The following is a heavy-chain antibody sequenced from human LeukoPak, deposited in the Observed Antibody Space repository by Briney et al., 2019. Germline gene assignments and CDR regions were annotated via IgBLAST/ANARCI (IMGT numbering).Heavy chain of an antibody. CDR3: AREGNYGGNSGGYFDY. CDR1: GFTVSSNY. Sequence: GGSLRLSCAASGFTVSSNYMSWVRQAPGKGLAWVSIIYSGGSTYYADSVKGRFTVSRDNSRNTLYLQMNSLSAEDTAVYYCAREGNYGGNSGGYFDYWGQGTLVTVSS. D-gene: IGHD4-23*01. J-gene: IGHJ4*02. V-gene: IGHV3-66*01. CDR2: IYSGGST.